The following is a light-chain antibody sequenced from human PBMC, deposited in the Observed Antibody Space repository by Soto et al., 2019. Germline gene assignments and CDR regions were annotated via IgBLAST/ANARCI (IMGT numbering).Light chain of an antibody. CDR1: QNISKY. CDR2: AAS. Sequence: DRVTITCRASQNISKYLNSYQRKPGKAPKLLIYAASTLQSGVPSRFSGSESGTEFTLTISSLQPEDFGDYICQQSYKTPFTFGPGTKVEIK. J-gene: IGKJ3*01. CDR3: QQSYKTPFT. V-gene: IGKV1-39*01.